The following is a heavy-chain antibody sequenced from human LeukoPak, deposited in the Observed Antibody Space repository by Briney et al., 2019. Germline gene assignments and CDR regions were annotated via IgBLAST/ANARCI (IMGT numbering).Heavy chain of an antibody. CDR1: DGAIAGYS. CDR3: VRGPYGSGISNWFDP. J-gene: IGHJ5*02. D-gene: IGHD3-10*01. Sequence: SETLSLTCTVSDGAIAGYSWSWIRQAPGKGLEWIGYIYYSRDTNYNPSRQSRVTVSVDTSKNQFSLRLTSVSAADTAVYYCVRGPYGSGISNWFDPWGQGTQVIVSS. CDR2: IYYSRDT. V-gene: IGHV4-59*01.